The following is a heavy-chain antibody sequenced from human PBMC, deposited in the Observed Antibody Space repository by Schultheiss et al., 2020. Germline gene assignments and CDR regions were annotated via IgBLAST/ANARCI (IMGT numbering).Heavy chain of an antibody. CDR2: IYSGGST. D-gene: IGHD1-26*01. CDR3: AREEEAVGAIDY. Sequence: WGSLRLSCAASGFTVSSNYMSWVRQAPGKGLEWVSVIYSGGSTYYADSVKGRFTISRDNSKNTLYLQMNSLRAEDTAVYYCAREEEAVGAIDYWGQGTLVTVSS. CDR1: GFTVSSNY. V-gene: IGHV3-66*01. J-gene: IGHJ4*02.